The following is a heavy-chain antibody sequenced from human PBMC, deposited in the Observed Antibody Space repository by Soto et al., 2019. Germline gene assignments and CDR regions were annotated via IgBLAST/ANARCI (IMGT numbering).Heavy chain of an antibody. Sequence: SETLSLTCTVSGGSISSYYWSWIRQPPGKGLEWIGYIYYSGSTNYNPSLKSRVTISVDTSKNQFSLKLSSVTAADTAVYYCARQSRWDDIVATNGWWFDPWGQGTLVTVSS. CDR3: ARQSRWDDIVATNGWWFDP. CDR2: IYYSGST. J-gene: IGHJ5*02. CDR1: GGSISSYY. V-gene: IGHV4-59*08. D-gene: IGHD5-12*01.